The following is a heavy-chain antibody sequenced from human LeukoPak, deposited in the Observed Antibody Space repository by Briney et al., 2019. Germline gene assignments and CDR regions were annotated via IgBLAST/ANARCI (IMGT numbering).Heavy chain of an antibody. D-gene: IGHD3-10*01. CDR1: GFTFSSYW. J-gene: IGHJ3*02. Sequence: GGSLRLSCAASGFTFSSYWMHWVRQAPGKGLVWVSRIKSDGSSTNYADSVKGRFTISRDNAKNSLYLQMNSLRAEDTAVYYCATGESDAFDIWGQGTMVTVSS. CDR2: IKSDGSST. V-gene: IGHV3-74*01. CDR3: ATGESDAFDI.